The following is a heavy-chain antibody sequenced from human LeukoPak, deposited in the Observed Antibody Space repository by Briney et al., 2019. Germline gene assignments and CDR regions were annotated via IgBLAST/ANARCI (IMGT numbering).Heavy chain of an antibody. V-gene: IGHV4-34*01. CDR1: GGSFSGYY. CDR3: ARVASGGSFPPDY. CDR2: INHSGST. Sequence: SETLSLTCAVYGGSFSGYYWSWIRQPPGKGLEWIGEINHSGSTNYNPSLKSRVTISVDTSKNQFSLKLSSVTAADTAVYYCARVASGGSFPPDYWGQGTLVTVSS. D-gene: IGHD2-15*01. J-gene: IGHJ4*02.